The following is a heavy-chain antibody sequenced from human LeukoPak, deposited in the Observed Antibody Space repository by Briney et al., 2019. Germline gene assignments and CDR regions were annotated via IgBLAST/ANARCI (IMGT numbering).Heavy chain of an antibody. CDR3: ARRAQGIVVVPAALDY. CDR2: IWYGGSNK. CDR1: GFTFSSYG. J-gene: IGHJ4*02. Sequence: GGSLRLSCAASGFTFSSYGMHWVRQAPGKGLEWVAVIWYGGSNKYYADSVKGRFTISRDNSKNKLYLQMNSLRSDDTAVYYCARRAQGIVVVPAALDYWGQGTLVTVSS. D-gene: IGHD2-2*01. V-gene: IGHV3-33*08.